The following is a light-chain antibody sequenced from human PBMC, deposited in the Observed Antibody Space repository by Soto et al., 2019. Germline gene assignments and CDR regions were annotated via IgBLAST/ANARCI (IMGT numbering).Light chain of an antibody. J-gene: IGKJ2*01. CDR3: QHRSNWPVYT. CDR1: QSVGTY. CDR2: DAS. Sequence: EIVLTQSPATLSLSPGERATLSCGASQSVGTYLAWYQQKPGQAPRLLIYDASNRATGIPARFSGSGSGTDFTLTISSLEPDDFAVYYCQHRSNWPVYTFGQGTKLEIK. V-gene: IGKV3-11*01.